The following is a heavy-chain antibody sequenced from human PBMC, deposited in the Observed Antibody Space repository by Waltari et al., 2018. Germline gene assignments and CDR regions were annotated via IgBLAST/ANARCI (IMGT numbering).Heavy chain of an antibody. J-gene: IGHJ4*02. CDR2: IAYDGSNE. Sequence: QVQLVESGGGVVQPGGSLRLSCLASGFTFSRYGMHWVRQAPGKGLEWVAVIAYDGSNEHSADSVKGRFTISRDNSKNTLYLQMNSLRAEDTAVYYCAKDRPPVDYDDSGYYSDYFDYWGQGTLVTVSS. CDR1: GFTFSRYG. CDR3: AKDRPPVDYDDSGYYSDYFDY. V-gene: IGHV3-30*18. D-gene: IGHD3-22*01.